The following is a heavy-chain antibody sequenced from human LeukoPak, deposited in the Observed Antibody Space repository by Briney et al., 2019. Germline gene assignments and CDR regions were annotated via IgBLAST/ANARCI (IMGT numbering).Heavy chain of an antibody. CDR3: ARAGTTGTGSPHY. Sequence: VASVKVSCKASGYTFTSYYMHWVRQAPGQGLEWMGIINPSGGSTSYAQKFQGRVTMTRDTSISTAYMELSRLRSDDTAVYYCARAGTTGTGSPHYWGQGTLVTVSS. CDR2: INPSGGST. V-gene: IGHV1-46*01. CDR1: GYTFTSYY. D-gene: IGHD1-1*01. J-gene: IGHJ4*02.